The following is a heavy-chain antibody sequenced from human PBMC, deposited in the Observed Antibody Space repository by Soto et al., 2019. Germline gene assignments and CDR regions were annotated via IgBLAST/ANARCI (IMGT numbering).Heavy chain of an antibody. V-gene: IGHV4-31*03. CDR1: GGSISSGGYY. J-gene: IGHJ4*02. CDR2: IYYSGST. D-gene: IGHD3-3*01. Sequence: PSETLSLTCTVSGGSISSGGYYWSWIRQHPGKGLEWIGYIYYSGSTYYNPSLKSRVTISADTSKNQFSLKLSSVTAADTAVYYCARSTQTRFLEWLSDYYFDYWGQGTLVTVSS. CDR3: ARSTQTRFLEWLSDYYFDY.